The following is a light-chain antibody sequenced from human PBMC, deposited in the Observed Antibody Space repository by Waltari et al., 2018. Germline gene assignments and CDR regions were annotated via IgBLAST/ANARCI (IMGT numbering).Light chain of an antibody. Sequence: QSVLTQPPSVSGAPGQRVTIHCPGTNSNPRARYAVHWYQQLPGTAPKPIIYDNSHRPSGVPDRFSASRSGTSASLAITGLQAEDEADYYCQSYDTLSAYVFGGGTKVIVL. V-gene: IGLV1-40*01. J-gene: IGLJ1*01. CDR1: NSNPRARYA. CDR2: DNS. CDR3: QSYDTLSAYV.